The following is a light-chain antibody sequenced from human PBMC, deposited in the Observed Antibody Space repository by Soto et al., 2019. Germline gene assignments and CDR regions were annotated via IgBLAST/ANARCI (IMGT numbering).Light chain of an antibody. CDR2: AVS. Sequence: QSALTQPPSASGSPGQSVTISCTGTSTDVGAYNYVSWYQQHPGKAPKLMIYAVSKRPSGVPDRFSGSKSGNTASLTVSGLQADDEADYYCSSYVGNNNLVFGGGTTLTVL. J-gene: IGLJ2*01. CDR1: STDVGAYNY. V-gene: IGLV2-8*01. CDR3: SSYVGNNNLV.